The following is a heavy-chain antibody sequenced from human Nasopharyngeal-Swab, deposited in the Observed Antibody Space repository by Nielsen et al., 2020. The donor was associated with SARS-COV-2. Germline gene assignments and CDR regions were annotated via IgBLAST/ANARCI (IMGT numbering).Heavy chain of an antibody. CDR1: GFTFSSYW. CDR2: FSGSSGKT. D-gene: IGHD6-19*01. J-gene: IGHJ4*02. V-gene: IGHV3-23*01. CDR3: AKDGGGWYTSGWYYFDY. Sequence: GESLKISCAASGFTFSSYWMSWVRQTPGKGLEWVSSFSGSSGKTYYADYVKGRFTISRDTSKNTLYLQMNSLRADDTAVYYCAKDGGGWYTSGWYYFDYWGQGTLVTVSS.